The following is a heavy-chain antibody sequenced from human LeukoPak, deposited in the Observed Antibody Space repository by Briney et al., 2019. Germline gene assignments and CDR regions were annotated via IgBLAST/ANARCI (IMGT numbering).Heavy chain of an antibody. CDR2: ISYDGSNK. V-gene: IGHV3-30*18. CDR1: GFTFSSYG. D-gene: IGHD3-10*01. Sequence: PGGSLRLSCAASGFTFSSYGMHWVRQAPGKGLEWVAVISYDGSNKYYADSVKGRFTTSRDNSKNTLYLQMNSLRAEDTAVYYCAKDRRTMAQYYYYGMDVWGQGTTVTVSS. J-gene: IGHJ6*02. CDR3: AKDRRTMAQYYYYGMDV.